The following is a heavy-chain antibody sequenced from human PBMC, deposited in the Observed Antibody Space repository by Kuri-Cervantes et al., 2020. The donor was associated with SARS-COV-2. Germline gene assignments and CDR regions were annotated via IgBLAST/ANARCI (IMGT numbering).Heavy chain of an antibody. Sequence: GGSLRLSCAASEFTFRNHVMIWVRQAPGKGLKWVSAVGGSGGDIYSADSVKGRFTISRDNSKDTLYLQMNSLRVEDTAVYYCAKDKGAEGVGATIDYWGQGTLVTVSS. CDR3: AKDKGAEGVGATIDY. D-gene: IGHD1-26*01. J-gene: IGHJ4*02. CDR2: VGGSGGDI. V-gene: IGHV3-23*01. CDR1: EFTFRNHV.